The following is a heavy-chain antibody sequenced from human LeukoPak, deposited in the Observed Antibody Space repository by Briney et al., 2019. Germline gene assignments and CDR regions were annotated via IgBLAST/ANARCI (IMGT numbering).Heavy chain of an antibody. CDR1: GGSISSSNW. D-gene: IGHD3-10*01. CDR2: IYHSGST. V-gene: IGHV4-4*02. Sequence: PSETLSLTCAVSGGSISSSNWWSWVRQPPGKGLDWIGEIYHSGSTNYNPSLKSRVTISVDKSKNQFSLKVSSVTAADTAVYYCARIPLVWSSPKGAFHIWGQGTMVTVSS. CDR3: ARIPLVWSSPKGAFHI. J-gene: IGHJ3*02.